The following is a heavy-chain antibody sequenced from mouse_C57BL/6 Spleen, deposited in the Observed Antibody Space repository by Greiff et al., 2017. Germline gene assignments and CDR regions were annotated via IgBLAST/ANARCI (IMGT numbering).Heavy chain of an antibody. CDR3: ARDGAYYGNSYWYFDV. CDR2: INYDGSST. CDR1: GFTFSDYY. Sequence: EVHLVESEGGLVQPGSSMKLSCTASGFTFSDYYMAWVRQVPDKGLEWVANINYDGSSTSYLDSLKSRFIISRDNAKNILYLQMSSLKSEDTATYYWARDGAYYGNSYWYFDVWGTGTTVTVAS. J-gene: IGHJ1*03. V-gene: IGHV5-16*01. D-gene: IGHD2-10*01.